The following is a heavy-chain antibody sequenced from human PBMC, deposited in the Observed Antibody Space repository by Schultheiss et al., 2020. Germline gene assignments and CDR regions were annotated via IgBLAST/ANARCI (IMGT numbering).Heavy chain of an antibody. J-gene: IGHJ4*02. D-gene: IGHD6-25*01. CDR2: IWYDGSNK. V-gene: IGHV3-33*01. CDR1: GFTFSSYG. CDR3: ARDSGWIRGRRRGALIIDY. Sequence: GGSLRLSCAASGFTFSSYGMHWVRQAPGKGLEWVAVIWYDGSNKYYADSVKGRFTISRDNSKNTLYLQMNSLRAEDTAVYYCARDSGWIRGRRRGALIIDYWGQGTRVTVSS.